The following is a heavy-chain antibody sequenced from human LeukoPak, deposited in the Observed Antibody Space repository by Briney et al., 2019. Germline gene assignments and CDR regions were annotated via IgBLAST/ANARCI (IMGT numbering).Heavy chain of an antibody. V-gene: IGHV3-15*01. CDR3: TTEDN. J-gene: IGHJ4*02. Sequence: GGSLRLSCAASGFTFSSFATSWVRQAPGKGLEWVGRVKTKTDGGTTDYAAPVKGRFTISRDDSRNTLYLQMNSLKTEDTAVYYCTTEDNWGQGTLVTVSS. CDR2: VKTKTDGGTT. CDR1: GFTFSSFA.